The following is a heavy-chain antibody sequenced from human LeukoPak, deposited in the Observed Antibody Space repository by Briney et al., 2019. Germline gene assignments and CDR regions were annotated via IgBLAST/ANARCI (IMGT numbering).Heavy chain of an antibody. V-gene: IGHV4-61*02. D-gene: IGHD3-10*01. J-gene: IGHJ3*02. CDR1: GGSISSGSYY. CDR2: IYTSGST. Sequence: SETLPLTCTVSGGSISSGSYYWSWIRQPAGKGLEWIGRIYTSGSTNYNPSLKSRVTISVDTSKNQFSLKLSSVTAADTAVYYCARDPLGSGNDAFDIWGQGTMVTVSS. CDR3: ARDPLGSGNDAFDI.